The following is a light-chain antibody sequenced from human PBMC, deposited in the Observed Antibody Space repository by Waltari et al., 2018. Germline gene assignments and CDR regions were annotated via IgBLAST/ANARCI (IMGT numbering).Light chain of an antibody. CDR1: QNLLHTNGYNY. J-gene: IGKJ1*01. CDR3: MQALQSPWS. Sequence: EPASISCRSSQNLLHTNGYNYLEWYLQKPGQPPQLLIFLGSNRASGVPDRFSGSGSGTEFTLKISRVEAEDVGVYYCMQALQSPWSFGQGTKVEIK. V-gene: IGKV2-28*01. CDR2: LGS.